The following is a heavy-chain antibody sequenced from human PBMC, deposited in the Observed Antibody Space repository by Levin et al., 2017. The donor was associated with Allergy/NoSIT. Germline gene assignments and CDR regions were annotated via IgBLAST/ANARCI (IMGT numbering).Heavy chain of an antibody. CDR2: VRASNGDT. CDR3: PREPHRYLESSQNFYFDY. CDR1: GFTFDYYG. D-gene: IGHD3-3*01. Sequence: GESLKISCEASGFTFDYYGFSWVRQAPGQGLEWVGWVRASNGDTKYAQKWQGRVTMTTSANAAFMELRSLRSDDPAVYYCPREPHRYLESSQNFYFDYWGQGTLVTVSS. V-gene: IGHV1-18*01. J-gene: IGHJ4*02.